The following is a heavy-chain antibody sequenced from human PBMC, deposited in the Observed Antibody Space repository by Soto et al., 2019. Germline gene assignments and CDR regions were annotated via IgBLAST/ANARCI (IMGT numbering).Heavy chain of an antibody. D-gene: IGHD3-10*01. Sequence: SETLSLTCAVSGGSISSGGYSWSWIRQPPGKGLEWIGYIYHSGSTYYNPSLKSRVTISVDRSKNQFSLKLSSVTAADTAVYYCARGGSGSYYNNDYYFDYWGQGTLVTVSS. J-gene: IGHJ4*02. CDR1: GGSISSGGYS. CDR3: ARGGSGSYYNNDYYFDY. V-gene: IGHV4-30-2*01. CDR2: IYHSGST.